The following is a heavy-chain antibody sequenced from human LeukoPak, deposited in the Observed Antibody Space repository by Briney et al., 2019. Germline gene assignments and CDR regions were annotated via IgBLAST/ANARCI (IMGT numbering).Heavy chain of an antibody. CDR1: GFTFSNYA. V-gene: IGHV3-23*01. CDR3: AKVEYDSISYGTQTLLDY. Sequence: GGSLRLSCAASGFTFSNYAMSWVRQAPGKGPEWVSVISGSGGGTSYADSVKGRFTISRDNSKNTLYLQMNSLRAEDTAVYYCAKVEYDSISYGTQTLLDYWGQGTLVTVSS. D-gene: IGHD3-22*01. J-gene: IGHJ4*02. CDR2: ISGSGGGT.